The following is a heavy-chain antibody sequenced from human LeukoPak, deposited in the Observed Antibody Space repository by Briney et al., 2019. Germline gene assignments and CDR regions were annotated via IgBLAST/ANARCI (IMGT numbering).Heavy chain of an antibody. CDR3: ARGSASLYYFDY. CDR1: GFTFSSYA. V-gene: IGHV3-30-3*01. CDR2: ISYDGSNK. D-gene: IGHD2-15*01. J-gene: IGHJ4*02. Sequence: PGGSLRLSCAASGFTFSSYAMHSVRQAPAKGLERVAVISYDGSNKYYADSVKGRFTISRDNSKNTLYLQMNSLRAEGTAVYYCARGSASLYYFDYWGRGTLVTVSS.